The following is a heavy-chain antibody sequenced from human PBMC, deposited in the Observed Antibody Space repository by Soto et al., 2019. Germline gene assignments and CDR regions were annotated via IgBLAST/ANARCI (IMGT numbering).Heavy chain of an antibody. CDR3: ASHSYGYFPHYYHGMDV. V-gene: IGHV1-69*12. CDR1: GGTFSSYA. Sequence: QVQLVQSGAEVKKPGSSVKVSCKASGGTFSSYASSWVRQAPGQGLEWMGGIIPIFGTANYAQKSQGRVTITADESTSTAYMELSSLRSEDTAVYYCASHSYGYFPHYYHGMDVWGQGTTVTVSS. D-gene: IGHD5-18*01. CDR2: IIPIFGTA. J-gene: IGHJ6*02.